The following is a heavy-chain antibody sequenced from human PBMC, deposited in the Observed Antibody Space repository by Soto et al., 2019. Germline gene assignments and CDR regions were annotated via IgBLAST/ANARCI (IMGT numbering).Heavy chain of an antibody. J-gene: IGHJ4*02. V-gene: IGHV1-69*04. CDR2: IIPILGIA. D-gene: IGHD6-13*01. Sequence: ASVKVSCKASGGTFSSYTISWVRQAPGQGLEWMGRIIPILGIANYAQKFQGRVTITADKSTSTAYMELSSLRSEDTAVYYCARDPGSSSWYDYWGQGTLVTVSS. CDR3: ARDPGSSSWYDY. CDR1: GGTFSSYT.